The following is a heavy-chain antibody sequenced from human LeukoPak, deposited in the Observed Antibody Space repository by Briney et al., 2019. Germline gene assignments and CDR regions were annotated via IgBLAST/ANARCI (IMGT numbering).Heavy chain of an antibody. CDR2: IYYSGST. CDR1: GGSISSYY. V-gene: IGHV4-59*12. J-gene: IGHJ3*02. D-gene: IGHD6-19*01. Sequence: PSETLSLTCTVSGGSISSYYWSWIRQPPGKGLEWIGYIYYSGSTNYNPSLKSRVTISVDTSKNQFSLKLSSVTAADTAVYYCAREGQWLGFDAFDIWGQGTMVTVSS. CDR3: AREGQWLGFDAFDI.